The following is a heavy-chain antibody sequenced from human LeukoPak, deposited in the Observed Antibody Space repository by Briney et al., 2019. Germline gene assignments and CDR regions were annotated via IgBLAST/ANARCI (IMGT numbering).Heavy chain of an antibody. CDR1: GGSISSHY. V-gene: IGHV4-59*11. CDR2: IYYSGST. CDR3: ARHNGAGGSGYDFDY. D-gene: IGHD3-22*01. J-gene: IGHJ4*02. Sequence: SETLSLTCTVSGGSISSHYWSWIRQPPGKGLEWIGYIYYSGSTNYNPSLKSRVTISVDTSKNQFSLKLSSVTAADTAVYYCARHNGAGGSGYDFDYWGQGTLVTVSS.